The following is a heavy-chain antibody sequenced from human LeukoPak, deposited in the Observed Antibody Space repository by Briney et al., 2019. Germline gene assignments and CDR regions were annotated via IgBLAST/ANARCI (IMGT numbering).Heavy chain of an antibody. D-gene: IGHD6-13*01. J-gene: IGHJ4*02. CDR2: IYYSGST. Sequence: SETLSLTCTVSGGSISSYYWSWIRQPPGKGLEWIGYIYYSGSTNYNPSLKSRVTISVDTSKNQFSLKLSSVTAADTAVYYCAKVFASTPQQRGGGSLNYWGQGTLVTVSS. CDR3: AKVFASTPQQRGGGSLNY. CDR1: GGSISSYY. V-gene: IGHV4-59*08.